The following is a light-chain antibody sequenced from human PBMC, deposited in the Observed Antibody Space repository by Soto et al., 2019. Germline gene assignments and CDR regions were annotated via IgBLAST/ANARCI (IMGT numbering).Light chain of an antibody. CDR2: AAS. J-gene: IGKJ1*01. CDR3: QQSFSTTWT. V-gene: IGKV1-39*01. Sequence: DIQMTQSPSSLSASVGDRVTITCRASQTILTYLNWYQQKPGKAPKLLIYAASSLQSGVPSRFSGGGSATDFTLTISSLQPEDFATYYGQQSFSTTWTFGHGTKVEIK. CDR1: QTILTY.